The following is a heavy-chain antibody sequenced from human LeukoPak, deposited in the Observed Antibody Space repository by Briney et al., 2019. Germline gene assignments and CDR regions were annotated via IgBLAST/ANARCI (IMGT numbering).Heavy chain of an antibody. CDR1: GGSFSGYY. CDR2: INHSGST. D-gene: IGHD6-6*01. J-gene: IGHJ4*02. V-gene: IGHV4-34*01. CDR3: ARDVGWLVDY. Sequence: PPETLSLTCAVYGGSFSGYYWSWIRQPPGKGLEWIGEINHSGSTNYNPSLKSRVTISVDTSKNQFSLKLSSVTAADTAVYYCARDVGWLVDYWGQGTLVTVSS.